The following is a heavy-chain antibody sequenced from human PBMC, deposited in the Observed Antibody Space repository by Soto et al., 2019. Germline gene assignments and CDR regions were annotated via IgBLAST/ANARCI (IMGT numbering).Heavy chain of an antibody. J-gene: IGHJ4*02. CDR2: ISSRGTTI. CDR1: GFTLSSYE. V-gene: IGHV3-48*03. CDR3: AGRSARDY. D-gene: IGHD3-3*01. Sequence: SLRISCAASGFTLSSYEMNWVRQAPGKGLEWVSYISSRGTTIYYADSAKGRFTISRDNAKNSLYLQMNSLRVEDTAVYYCAGRSARDYWGQGTLVTVSS.